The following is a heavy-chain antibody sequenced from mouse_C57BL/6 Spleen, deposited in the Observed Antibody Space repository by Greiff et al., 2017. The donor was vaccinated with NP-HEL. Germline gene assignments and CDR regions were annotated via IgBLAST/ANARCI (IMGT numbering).Heavy chain of an antibody. V-gene: IGHV1-64*01. CDR2: IHPNRGST. CDR3: ASEVVKTAQASYYVDY. D-gene: IGHD3-2*02. CDR1: GYTFTSYW. J-gene: IGHJ2*01. Sequence: VQLQQPGAELVKPGASVKLSCKASGYTFTSYWMHWVKQRPGQGLEWIGMIHPNRGSTNYNEKFKSKATLTVDKSASTAYMQLSSLTSEDSAVYYRASEVVKTAQASYYVDYWGQGTTLTVSS.